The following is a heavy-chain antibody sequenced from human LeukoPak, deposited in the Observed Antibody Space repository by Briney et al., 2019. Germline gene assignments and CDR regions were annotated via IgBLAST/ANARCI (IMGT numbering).Heavy chain of an antibody. CDR1: GYTLTAYY. D-gene: IGHD2-2*01. V-gene: IGHV1-2*02. CDR3: ARDRVVVPAAFDY. Sequence: ASVKVSCKASGYTLTAYYMHWVRQAPGHGLEWMGWINPNSGGTNYAQKFQGRVTMTRDTSISTAYMELSRLRSDDTAVYYCARDRVVVPAAFDYWGQGTLVTVSS. CDR2: INPNSGGT. J-gene: IGHJ4*02.